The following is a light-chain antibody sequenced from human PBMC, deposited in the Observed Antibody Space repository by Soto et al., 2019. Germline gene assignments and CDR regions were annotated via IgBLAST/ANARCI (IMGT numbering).Light chain of an antibody. Sequence: EIVMTQSPATLSVSPGERATLSCRASQSVSSSLAWYQQKPGQAPRLLIYGASTRATGIPASFSGSGSGTEFTLTISSLQSEDFAVYYCQQYINWPFTFGQGTKLGIK. CDR1: QSVSSS. CDR3: QQYINWPFT. V-gene: IGKV3-15*01. CDR2: GAS. J-gene: IGKJ2*01.